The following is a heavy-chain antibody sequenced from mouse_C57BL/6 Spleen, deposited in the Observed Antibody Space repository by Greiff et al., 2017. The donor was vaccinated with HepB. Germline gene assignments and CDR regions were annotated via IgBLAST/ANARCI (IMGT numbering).Heavy chain of an antibody. V-gene: IGHV3-6*01. CDR3: ARGDWVFDY. CDR2: ISYDGSN. D-gene: IGHD4-1*01. CDR1: GYSITSGYY. Sequence: EVQLVESGPGLVKPSQSLSLTCSVTGYSITSGYYWNWIRQFPGNKLEWMGYISYDGSNNYNPSLKNRISITRDTSKNQFFMKLNSVTTEDTATYYCARGDWVFDYWCQGTTLTVSS. J-gene: IGHJ2*01.